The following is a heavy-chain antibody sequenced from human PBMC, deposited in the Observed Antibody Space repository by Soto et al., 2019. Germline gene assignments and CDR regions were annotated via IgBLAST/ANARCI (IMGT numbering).Heavy chain of an antibody. CDR1: GDSLSSRTYY. J-gene: IGHJ4*01. CDR3: ARTLPTGSYFRY. V-gene: IGHV4-39*01. Sequence: LSLTCTVSGDSLSSRTYYWGWIRQPPGKGLEWIGTMYYRGNTYYTPSLKSRVTMSVDTSNNQFSLKLTSVTAADTAVYYCARTLPTGSYFRYWGHGTLVTVSS. CDR2: MYYRGNT. D-gene: IGHD1-26*01.